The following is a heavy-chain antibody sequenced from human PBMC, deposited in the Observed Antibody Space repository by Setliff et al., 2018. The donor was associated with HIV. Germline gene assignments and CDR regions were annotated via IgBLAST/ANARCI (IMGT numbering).Heavy chain of an antibody. D-gene: IGHD1-1*01. CDR2: MYPNGRT. CDR3: ATPHREREDDAFDI. J-gene: IGHJ3*02. CDR1: GFSIGNFYY. Sequence: SETLSLTCNVSGFSIGNFYYWGWVRQPPGKGLEWVGSMYPNGRTYYNPSVKSRVTISVDTSKNQVFLKLSSVTAADTAMYYCATPHREREDDAFDIWGQGTKVTVSS. V-gene: IGHV4-38-2*02.